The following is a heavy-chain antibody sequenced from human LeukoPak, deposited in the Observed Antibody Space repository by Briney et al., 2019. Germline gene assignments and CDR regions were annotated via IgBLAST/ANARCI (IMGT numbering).Heavy chain of an antibody. CDR1: GGSISSGSYY. D-gene: IGHD3-10*01. CDR2: IYTSGST. Sequence: SETLSLTCTVSGGSISSGSYYWSWIRQPAGKGLEWIGRIYTSGSTNYNPSLKSRVTTSVDTSKNQFSLKLSSVTAADTAVYYCASGGSGSYLLDYWGQGTLVTVSS. CDR3: ASGGSGSYLLDY. J-gene: IGHJ4*02. V-gene: IGHV4-61*02.